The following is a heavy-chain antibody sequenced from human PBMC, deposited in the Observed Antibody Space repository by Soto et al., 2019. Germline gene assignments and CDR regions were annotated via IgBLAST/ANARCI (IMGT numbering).Heavy chain of an antibody. CDR3: VTSYGDSYYYYYGMDV. D-gene: IGHD4-17*01. Sequence: PGESLKISCEGSGFSFSKYKIGWVRQMPGKGLEWMGIINPGDSDTRYSPSFQGQVTISADKSISTAYLQWSTLKASDTATYYCVTSYGDSYYYYYGMDVWGQGPTVTVSS. J-gene: IGHJ6*02. V-gene: IGHV5-51*01. CDR1: GFSFSKYK. CDR2: INPGDSDT.